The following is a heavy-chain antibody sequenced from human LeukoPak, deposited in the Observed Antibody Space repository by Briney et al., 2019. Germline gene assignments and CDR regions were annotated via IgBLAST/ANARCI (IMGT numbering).Heavy chain of an antibody. V-gene: IGHV3-7*01. J-gene: IGHJ4*02. CDR1: GFTFSSYW. Sequence: GGSLRLSCAASGFTFSSYWMSWVRQAPGKGLEWVANIKQDGSEKYYVDSVKGRFTISRDNAKNSLYLQMNSLRAEDTAVYYCARVGLYGGNSDDLDYWGQGTLVTVSP. D-gene: IGHD4-23*01. CDR2: IKQDGSEK. CDR3: ARVGLYGGNSDDLDY.